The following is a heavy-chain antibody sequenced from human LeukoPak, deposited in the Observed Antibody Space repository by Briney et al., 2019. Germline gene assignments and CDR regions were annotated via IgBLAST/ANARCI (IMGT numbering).Heavy chain of an antibody. CDR3: ARSLRYCSSTSCYNNWFDP. V-gene: IGHV5-51*01. D-gene: IGHD2-2*01. Sequence: GESLKISCKGSGYSFTSYWIGWVRQMPGKGLEWMGIIYPGDSDTRYSPSFQGQVTISADKSISTAYLQSSSLKASDTAMYYCARSLRYCSSTSCYNNWFDPWGQGTLVTVSS. J-gene: IGHJ5*02. CDR2: IYPGDSDT. CDR1: GYSFTSYW.